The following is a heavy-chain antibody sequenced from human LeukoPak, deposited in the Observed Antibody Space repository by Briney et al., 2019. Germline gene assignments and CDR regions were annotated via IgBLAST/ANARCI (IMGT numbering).Heavy chain of an antibody. J-gene: IGHJ4*02. CDR1: GFTFSNYA. V-gene: IGHV3-23*01. D-gene: IGHD2-2*01. CDR3: AKHVGYGTSSTCHFDC. Sequence: GGSLRLSCAASGFTFSNYAMSWVRQSPGKGLEWASAIGGGSGSTYYADSVKGRFTISRDNSKNTLYLQMNTLRAEDTAVYYCAKHVGYGTSSTCHFDCWGQGTLVSVSS. CDR2: IGGGSGST.